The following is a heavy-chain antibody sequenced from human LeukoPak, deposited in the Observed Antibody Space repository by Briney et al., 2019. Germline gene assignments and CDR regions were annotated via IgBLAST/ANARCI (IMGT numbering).Heavy chain of an antibody. CDR3: AKTPLYCSSTSCYAGDSTNWFDP. CDR1: GFTFSSYA. Sequence: GGSLRLSCAASGFTFSSYAMSWVRQAPGKGLEWVSAISGSGGSTYYADSVKGRFTISRDNPKNTLYLQMNSLRAEDTAVYYCAKTPLYCSSTSCYAGDSTNWFDPWGQGTLVTVSS. CDR2: ISGSGGST. J-gene: IGHJ5*02. D-gene: IGHD2-2*01. V-gene: IGHV3-23*01.